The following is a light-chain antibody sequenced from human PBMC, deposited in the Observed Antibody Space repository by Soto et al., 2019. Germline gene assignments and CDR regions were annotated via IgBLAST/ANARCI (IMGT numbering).Light chain of an antibody. CDR1: QSVSSSD. V-gene: IGKV3-20*01. Sequence: VLTQSPGTLSLPPGERATLFCRAGQSVSSSDLAWYQQKPDQAPRLLIYGASSRATGIPDRFSGSGSGTDFTLTISRLEPEDFALYYCQQYNTSPFTFGQGTKLEIK. CDR2: GAS. CDR3: QQYNTSPFT. J-gene: IGKJ2*01.